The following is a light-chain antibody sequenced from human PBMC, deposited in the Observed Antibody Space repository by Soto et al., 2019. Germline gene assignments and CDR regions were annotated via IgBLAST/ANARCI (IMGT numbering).Light chain of an antibody. CDR2: DAS. J-gene: IGKJ5*01. Sequence: GDRVIITCRASQTISSWLAWYQQKPGKAPTLLIYDASTLERGVPSRFSGTGSGTEFTLSIDSLQPDDFATYYCQQYHTSSITFGQGTRLDIK. CDR3: QQYHTSSIT. CDR1: QTISSW. V-gene: IGKV1-5*01.